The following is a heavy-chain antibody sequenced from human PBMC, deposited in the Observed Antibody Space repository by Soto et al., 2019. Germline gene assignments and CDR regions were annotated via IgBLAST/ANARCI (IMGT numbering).Heavy chain of an antibody. CDR1: GFTFSSYA. V-gene: IGHV3-74*02. J-gene: IGHJ4*02. Sequence: EVQLLESGGGLVQPGGSLRLSCAASGFTFSSYAMSWVRQAPGQGLVWVSRINTDGSGTNYAGSVKGRFTVYRDNAKNTLYLHMNSLRAEDTAVYYCARGDYYDSSGYYFPPDYWGQGTLVAVSS. D-gene: IGHD3-22*01. CDR3: ARGDYYDSSGYYFPPDY. CDR2: INTDGSGT.